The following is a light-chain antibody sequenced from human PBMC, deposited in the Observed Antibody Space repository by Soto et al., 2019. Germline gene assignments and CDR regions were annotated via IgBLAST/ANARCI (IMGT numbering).Light chain of an antibody. V-gene: IGLV1-40*01. CDR1: SPNIGAGYD. CDR2: GNS. CDR3: QSYDSSLSGNV. J-gene: IGLJ1*01. Sequence: VLTQPPSVSGAPGQRVTISCTGSSPNIGAGYDVHWYQQLPGTAPKLLIYGNSNRPSGVPDRFSGSKSGTSASLAITGLQAEDEADYYCQSYDSSLSGNVFGTGTKVTVL.